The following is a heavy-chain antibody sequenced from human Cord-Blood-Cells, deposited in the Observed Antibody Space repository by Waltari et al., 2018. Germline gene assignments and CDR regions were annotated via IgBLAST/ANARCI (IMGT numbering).Heavy chain of an antibody. V-gene: IGHV3-48*01. D-gene: IGHD3-10*01. Sequence: EVQLVESGGGLVQPGGSLRLSCAASGFTFSSYSMNWVRQAPGKGLGWVSYISSSSSTIYYADSVKGRFTISRDNAKNSLYPQMNSLRAEDTAVYYCASVTYGSGSYYNYYYYGMDVWGQGTTVTVSS. CDR1: GFTFSSYS. CDR2: ISSSSSTI. J-gene: IGHJ6*02. CDR3: ASVTYGSGSYYNYYYYGMDV.